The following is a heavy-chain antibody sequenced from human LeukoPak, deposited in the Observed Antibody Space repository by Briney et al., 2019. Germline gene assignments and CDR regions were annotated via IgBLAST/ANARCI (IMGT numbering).Heavy chain of an antibody. CDR2: IYHSGST. V-gene: IGHV4-30-2*01. J-gene: IGHJ4*02. Sequence: PSETLSLTCAVSGGSISSGGYSWSWIRQPPGTGLEWIGYIYHSGSTYYNPSLKSRVTISVDRSKNQFSLKLSSVTAADTAVYYCARQDYYDSSGYFDYWGQGTLVTVSS. CDR1: GGSISSGGYS. CDR3: ARQDYYDSSGYFDY. D-gene: IGHD3-22*01.